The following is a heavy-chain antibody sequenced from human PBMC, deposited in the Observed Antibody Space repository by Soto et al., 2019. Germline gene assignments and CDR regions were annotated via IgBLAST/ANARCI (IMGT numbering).Heavy chain of an antibody. Sequence: SVKVSCKASGGTFSSYAISWVRQAPGQGLEWMGGIIPIFGTANYAQKFQGRVTITADESTSTAYMELSSLRSEDTAVYYCARVSGDTAMVTWYYFDYWGQGTLVTVSS. J-gene: IGHJ4*02. CDR2: IIPIFGTA. CDR1: GGTFSSYA. D-gene: IGHD5-18*01. V-gene: IGHV1-69*13. CDR3: ARVSGDTAMVTWYYFDY.